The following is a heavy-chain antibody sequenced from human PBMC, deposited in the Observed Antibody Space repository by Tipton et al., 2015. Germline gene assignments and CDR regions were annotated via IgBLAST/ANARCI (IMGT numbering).Heavy chain of an antibody. Sequence: SLRLSCAASGFTFSSYTMSWVRQAPGKGLEWVSAITGNDDSTYYADSVRGRFTISRDNSENTLYLQMNSLRAEDTAVYYCAKVMSWVFRAPLDAFDIWGQGTMVTVSS. D-gene: IGHD2-8*01. CDR2: ITGNDDST. J-gene: IGHJ3*02. CDR1: GFTFSSYT. CDR3: AKVMSWVFRAPLDAFDI. V-gene: IGHV3-23*01.